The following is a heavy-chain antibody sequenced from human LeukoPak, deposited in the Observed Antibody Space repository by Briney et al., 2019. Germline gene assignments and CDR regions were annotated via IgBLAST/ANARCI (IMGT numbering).Heavy chain of an antibody. J-gene: IGHJ4*02. CDR2: ISYDRSNK. CDR1: GFTFSSYG. CDR3: AKDALWFGELFWYDY. D-gene: IGHD3-10*01. Sequence: GGSLRLSCAASGFTFSSYGMHWVRQAPGKGLEWVAVISYDRSNKYYADSVKGRFTISRDNSKNTLYLQMNSLRAEDTAVYYCAKDALWFGELFWYDYWGQGTLVTVSS. V-gene: IGHV3-30*18.